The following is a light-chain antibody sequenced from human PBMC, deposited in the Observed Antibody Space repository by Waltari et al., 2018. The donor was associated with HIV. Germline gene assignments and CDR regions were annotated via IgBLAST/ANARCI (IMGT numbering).Light chain of an antibody. J-gene: IGLJ3*02. CDR3: YSTESSGTHRV. CDR1: TLPKKY. V-gene: IGLV3-10*01. CDR2: EDI. Sequence: SYELTQPPSVSVSPGQTARITCSGDTLPKKYAHWYQQKSGQAPVLVIYEDIKRPSGIPGGFSGSSSGTMAILTISGAQVEDEADYYCYSTESSGTHRVFGGGTKLTVL.